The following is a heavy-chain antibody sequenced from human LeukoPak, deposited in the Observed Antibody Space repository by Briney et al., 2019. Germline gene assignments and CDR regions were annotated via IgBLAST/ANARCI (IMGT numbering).Heavy chain of an antibody. CDR1: GFTFSSYG. V-gene: IGHV3-30*03. D-gene: IGHD3-16*02. J-gene: IGHJ4*02. CDR3: APPPSSNFDY. Sequence: GGSLRLSCAASGFTFSSYGMHWVRQAPGKGLEWVAVISYDGSNKYYADSVKGRFTISRDNSKNTLYLQMNSLRAEDTAVYYCAPPPSSNFDYWGQGTLVTVSS. CDR2: ISYDGSNK.